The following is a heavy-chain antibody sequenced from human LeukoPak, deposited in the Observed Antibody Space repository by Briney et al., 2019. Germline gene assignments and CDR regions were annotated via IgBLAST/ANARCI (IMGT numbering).Heavy chain of an antibody. Sequence: PSETLSLTCTVSGGSISSSGYYWGWIRQPPGKGLEWIGSIYYSGSTYYNPPLKSRVTISVDTSKNQFSLKLSSLTAADTAVYYCARIREITYYFDYWGQGTLVTVSS. CDR3: ARIREITYYFDY. CDR2: IYYSGST. V-gene: IGHV4-39*01. D-gene: IGHD3-16*02. CDR1: GGSISSSGYY. J-gene: IGHJ4*02.